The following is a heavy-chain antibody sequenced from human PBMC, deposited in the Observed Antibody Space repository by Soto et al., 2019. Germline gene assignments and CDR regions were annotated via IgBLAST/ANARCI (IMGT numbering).Heavy chain of an antibody. CDR3: AREYSYGVYFGY. Sequence: PSETLSLTCTVSGGSISSGDYYWSWIRQPPGKGLEWIGYIYYSGSTYYNPSLKSRVTISVDTSKNQFSLKLSSVTAADTAVYYCAREYSYGVYFGYWGQGTLVTVSS. J-gene: IGHJ4*02. D-gene: IGHD5-18*01. CDR2: IYYSGST. V-gene: IGHV4-30-4*01. CDR1: GGSISSGDYY.